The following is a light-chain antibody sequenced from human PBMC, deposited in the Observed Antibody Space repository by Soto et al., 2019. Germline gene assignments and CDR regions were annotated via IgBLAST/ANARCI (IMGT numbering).Light chain of an antibody. CDR1: SSDVGSYNR. J-gene: IGLJ3*02. Sequence: QSALTQPPSVSGSPGQSVTISCTGTSSDVGSYNRVSWYQQFPGAAPKLVIYEVSDRPSGVPDRFSGSKSGNTASLTISGLQAEDEADYYCSSYTTSTTWVFGGGTQLTVL. V-gene: IGLV2-18*02. CDR2: EVS. CDR3: SSYTTSTTWV.